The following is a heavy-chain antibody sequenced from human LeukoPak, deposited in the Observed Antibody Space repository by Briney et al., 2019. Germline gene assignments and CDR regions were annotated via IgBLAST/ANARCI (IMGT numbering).Heavy chain of an antibody. CDR2: IYYSGST. J-gene: IGHJ6*02. Sequence: PSETLSLTCTVSGGSISSGGYYWSWIRQHPGKGLEWIGYIYYSGSTYYNPSLKSRVTISVDTSKNQFSPKLSSVTAADTAVYYCQGRQSQYYYYGMDVWGQGTTVTVSS. CDR3: QGRQSQYYYYGMDV. CDR1: GGSISSGGYY. V-gene: IGHV4-31*03.